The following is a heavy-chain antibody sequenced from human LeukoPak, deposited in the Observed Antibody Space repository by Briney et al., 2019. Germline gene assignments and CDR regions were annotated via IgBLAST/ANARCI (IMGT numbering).Heavy chain of an antibody. D-gene: IGHD4-23*01. CDR1: GFTFGSYS. CDR2: ISSSTNTI. J-gene: IGHJ3*02. V-gene: IGHV3-48*02. CDR3: ARGGYGANDDAFDI. Sequence: GGSLRLSCAASGFTFGSYSMNWVRQAPGKGLEWVSYISSSTNTIYYADSVKGRFTISRDNAKNSLFLQMNSLRDEDTAVYYCARGGYGANDDAFDIWGQGTMVTVSS.